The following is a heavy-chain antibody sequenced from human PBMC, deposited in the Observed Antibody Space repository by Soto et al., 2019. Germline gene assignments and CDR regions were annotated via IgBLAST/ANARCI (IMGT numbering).Heavy chain of an antibody. CDR2: INHSGLT. CDR3: ARQGFGQLHGLVDV. CDR1: GGSITSHY. V-gene: IGHV4-59*08. Sequence: QVQLQESGPGLVKPSETLSLTCSVSGGSITSHYCSWFRQPPGKGLEWIGYINHSGLTSYNPSLKSRVTMSVDTPKNHFSRKVNSVTAADTALYYCARQGFGQLHGLVDVWGPGTTVTVSS. J-gene: IGHJ6*02. D-gene: IGHD3-10*01.